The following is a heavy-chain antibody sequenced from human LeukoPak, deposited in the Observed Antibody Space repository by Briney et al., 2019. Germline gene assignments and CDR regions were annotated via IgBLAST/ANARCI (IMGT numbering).Heavy chain of an antibody. CDR2: INAGNGNT. D-gene: IGHD6-13*01. V-gene: IGHV1-3*01. J-gene: IGHJ6*02. Sequence: ASVKVSCKASGYTFTGYYMHWVRQAPGQRPEWMGWINAGNGNTKYSEKFQGRVTITRDTSASTAYMEVSSLRSEDTAVYYCASPYPGIAAAGNSYYYGMDVWGQGTTVTVSS. CDR1: GYTFTGYY. CDR3: ASPYPGIAAAGNSYYYGMDV.